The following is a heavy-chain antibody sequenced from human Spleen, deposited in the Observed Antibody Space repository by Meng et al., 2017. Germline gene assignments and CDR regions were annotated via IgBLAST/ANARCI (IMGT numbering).Heavy chain of an antibody. CDR3: ASELYTSGWYGGGMGLY. Sequence: EVQLVESGGGLVQPGGSLRLSCSASGFTVTSDFMMCVRQTPEKGLEWVSLIHNGDRTYYADSVRGRFIISRDSSKNTLYLQMNSLRAEDTAVYYCASELYTSGWYGGGMGLYWGQGTLVVASS. V-gene: IGHV3-66*01. CDR1: GFTVTSDF. CDR2: IHNGDRT. D-gene: IGHD6-19*01. J-gene: IGHJ4*02.